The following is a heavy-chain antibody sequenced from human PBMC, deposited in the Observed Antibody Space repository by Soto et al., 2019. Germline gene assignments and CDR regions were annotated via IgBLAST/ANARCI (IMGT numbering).Heavy chain of an antibody. J-gene: IGHJ4*02. CDR3: ARDKAGEGFDY. CDR1: GFTFSSYD. D-gene: IGHD7-27*01. V-gene: IGHV3-13*01. Sequence: GGSLRLSCAASGFTFSSYDMHWVRQATGKGLEWVSAIGTAGDTYYPGSVKGRFTISRENAKNSLYLQMNSLRAGDTAVYYCARDKAGEGFDYWGQGPLVTVSS. CDR2: IGTAGDT.